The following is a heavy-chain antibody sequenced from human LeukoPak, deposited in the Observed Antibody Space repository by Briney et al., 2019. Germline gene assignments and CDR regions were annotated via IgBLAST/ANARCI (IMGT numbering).Heavy chain of an antibody. V-gene: IGHV3-33*01. Sequence: GGSLRLSCAASGFTFSSYGMHWVRQAPGKGLEWVAVIWCDGSNKYYADSVKGRFTISRDNSKNTLYLQMNSLRAEDTAVYYCARDSLRLLEWLRYGMDVWGQGTTVTVSS. CDR1: GFTFSSYG. CDR2: IWCDGSNK. D-gene: IGHD3-3*01. J-gene: IGHJ6*02. CDR3: ARDSLRLLEWLRYGMDV.